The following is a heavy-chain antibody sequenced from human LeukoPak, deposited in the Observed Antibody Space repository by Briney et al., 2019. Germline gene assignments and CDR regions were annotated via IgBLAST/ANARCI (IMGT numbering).Heavy chain of an antibody. CDR1: GFSFSAYG. V-gene: IGHV3-30*03. CDR2: ISFDGSGK. D-gene: IGHD4-11*01. J-gene: IGHJ4*02. CDR3: ARDFSLGTTDSY. Sequence: GRSLRLSCAASGFSFSAYGMHWVRQAPGKGLEWVAVISFDGSGKYYADSVKGRFTISRDDSKNTLDLQMNSLRAEDTAVYYCARDFSLGTTDSYWGQGTLVTVSS.